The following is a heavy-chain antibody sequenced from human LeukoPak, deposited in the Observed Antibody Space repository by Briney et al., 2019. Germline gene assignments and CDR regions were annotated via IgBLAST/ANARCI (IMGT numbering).Heavy chain of an antibody. CDR1: GGSVSSTTYY. D-gene: IGHD3-10*01. V-gene: IGHV4-39*01. CDR3: ARYVVYGSGKYYFDY. J-gene: IGHJ4*02. Sequence: SETLSLTCTVSGGSVSSTTYYWSWIRQPPGKGLEWIASINYSGSTYYNPSLKSRVTISVDTSENQFSLKLSSVTAADTAVYNCARYVVYGSGKYYFDYWGQGTPVTVSS. CDR2: INYSGST.